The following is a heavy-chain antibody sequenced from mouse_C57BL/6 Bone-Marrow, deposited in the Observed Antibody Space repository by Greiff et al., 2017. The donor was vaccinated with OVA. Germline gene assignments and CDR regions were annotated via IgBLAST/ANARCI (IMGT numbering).Heavy chain of an antibody. CDR3: ARGIYYDYDYAMDY. V-gene: IGHV5-6*01. Sequence: EVHLVESGGDLVKPGGSLKLSCAASGFTFSSYGMSWVRQTPDKRLEWVATISSGGSYTYYPDSVKGRFTISRDNAKNTLYLQMSSLKSEDTAMYYCARGIYYDYDYAMDYWGQGTSVTVSS. CDR1: GFTFSSYG. CDR2: ISSGGSYT. D-gene: IGHD2-4*01. J-gene: IGHJ4*01.